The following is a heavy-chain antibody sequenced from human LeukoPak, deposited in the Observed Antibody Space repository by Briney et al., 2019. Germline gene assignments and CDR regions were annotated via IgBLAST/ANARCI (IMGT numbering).Heavy chain of an antibody. Sequence: GGSLRLSCAASGFTFSSYWMSWVRQAPGKGLEWVSAISGNGGSTHYADSVKGRFTISRDNAKNSLYLQMNSLRAEDTAVYYCARDYYDILTGYSFYFDYWGQGTLVTVSS. D-gene: IGHD3-9*01. CDR1: GFTFSSYW. CDR3: ARDYYDILTGYSFYFDY. V-gene: IGHV3-21*01. CDR2: ISGNGGST. J-gene: IGHJ4*02.